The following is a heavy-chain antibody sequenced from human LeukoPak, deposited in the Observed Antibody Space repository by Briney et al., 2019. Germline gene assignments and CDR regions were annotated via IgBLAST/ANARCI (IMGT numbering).Heavy chain of an antibody. V-gene: IGHV4-34*01. CDR1: GGSFSGYY. Sequence: SETLSLTCAVYGGSFSGYYWSWIRQPPGKGLEWIGEINHSGSTNYNPSLKSLVTISGDASKNQFSLQRSSVTCAETAVYYCARKMLGLCSSTSCYGRTFDPWGQGTLVTVS. D-gene: IGHD2-2*03. J-gene: IGHJ5*02. CDR2: INHSGST. CDR3: ARKMLGLCSSTSCYGRTFDP.